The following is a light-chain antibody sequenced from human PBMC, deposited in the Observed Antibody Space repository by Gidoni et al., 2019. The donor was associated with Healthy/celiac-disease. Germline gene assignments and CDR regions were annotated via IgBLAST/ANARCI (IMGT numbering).Light chain of an antibody. V-gene: IGKV1-5*01. CDR3: QQYNSYPYT. J-gene: IGKJ2*01. CDR2: DAS. Sequence: DIQLTHSPSTLSASVGDRVTTTCRASQSISSWLAWYQQKPGKAPKLLIYDASSLESGVPSRFSGSGSGTEFTLTISSLQPDDFATYYCQQYNSYPYTFXXXTKLEIK. CDR1: QSISSW.